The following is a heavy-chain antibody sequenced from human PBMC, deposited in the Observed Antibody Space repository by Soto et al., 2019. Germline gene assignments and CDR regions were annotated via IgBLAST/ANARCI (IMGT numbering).Heavy chain of an antibody. V-gene: IGHV1-46*01. CDR3: ARAGSRGYSGYESLIDY. CDR2: INPSGGST. Sequence: ASVKVSCKASGYTFTSYYMHWVRQAPGQGLEWMGIINPSGGSTSYAQKFQGRVTMTRDTSTSTVYMELSSLRSEDTAVYYCARAGSRGYSGYESLIDYWGQGTLVTVAS. D-gene: IGHD5-12*01. J-gene: IGHJ4*02. CDR1: GYTFTSYY.